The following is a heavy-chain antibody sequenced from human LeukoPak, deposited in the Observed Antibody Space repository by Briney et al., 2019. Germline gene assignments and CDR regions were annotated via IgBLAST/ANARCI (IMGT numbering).Heavy chain of an antibody. CDR1: GGSISSYY. D-gene: IGHD3-22*01. CDR3: ARSYYDSSDYYFTS. V-gene: IGHV4-59*08. Sequence: SETLSLTCTVSGGSISSYYWSWIRQPPGKGLEWIGYIYYSGSTNYNPSLKSRVTISVDTSKNQFSLKLSSVTAADTAVYYCARSYYDSSDYYFTSWGQGILVTVSS. CDR2: IYYSGST. J-gene: IGHJ4*02.